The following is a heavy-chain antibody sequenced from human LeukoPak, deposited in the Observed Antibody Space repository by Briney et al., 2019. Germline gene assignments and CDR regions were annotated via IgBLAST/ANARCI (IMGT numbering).Heavy chain of an antibody. D-gene: IGHD5-24*01. Sequence: GASVKVSCKASGYTFTSYGISWVRQAPGQGLEWMGWMNAGNGNTKYSQKFQGRVSISRDTSATTAYMELSSLTSEDTAVYYCARPRIRDGYKNFKDNYFDYWGQGTLVTVSS. CDR3: ARPRIRDGYKNFKDNYFDY. J-gene: IGHJ4*02. CDR1: GYTFTSYG. CDR2: MNAGNGNT. V-gene: IGHV1-3*01.